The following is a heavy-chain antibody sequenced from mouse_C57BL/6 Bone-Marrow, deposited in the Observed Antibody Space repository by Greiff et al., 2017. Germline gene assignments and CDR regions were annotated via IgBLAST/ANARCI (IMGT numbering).Heavy chain of an antibody. D-gene: IGHD4-1*02. J-gene: IGHJ1*03. Sequence: QVQLKQPGAELVKPGASVKVSCKASGYTFTSYWMHWVKQRPGQGLEWIGRIHPSDSDTNYNQKFKGKATLTVDQSSSTAYMQLSSLTSEDSAVYYCAPQLGPHWYFDVGGTGTTVTVSS. CDR1: GYTFTSYW. V-gene: IGHV1-74*01. CDR3: APQLGPHWYFDV. CDR2: IHPSDSDT.